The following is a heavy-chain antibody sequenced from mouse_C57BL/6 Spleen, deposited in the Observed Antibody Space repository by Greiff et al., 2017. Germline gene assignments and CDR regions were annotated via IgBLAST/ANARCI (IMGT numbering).Heavy chain of an antibody. V-gene: IGHV5-16*01. CDR1: GFTFSDYY. CDR3: ARDQGGPYYFDY. Sequence: DVQLVESEGGLVQPGSSMKLSCTASGFTFSDYYMAWVRQVPEKGLEWVANINYDGSSTYYLDSLKSRFIISRDNAKNILYLQMSSLKSEDTATYYWARDQGGPYYFDYWGQGTTLTVSS. D-gene: IGHD3-2*02. J-gene: IGHJ2*01. CDR2: INYDGSST.